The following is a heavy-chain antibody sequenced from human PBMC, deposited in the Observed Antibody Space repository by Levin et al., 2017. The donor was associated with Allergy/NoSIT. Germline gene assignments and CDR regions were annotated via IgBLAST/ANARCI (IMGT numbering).Heavy chain of an antibody. D-gene: IGHD6-13*01. CDR1: GFTFSSYS. CDR2: ISSSSSYI. V-gene: IGHV3-21*01. J-gene: IGHJ4*02. CDR3: ARGGQGRQQIPSDY. Sequence: TAGGSLRLSCAASGFTFSSYSMNWVRQAPGKGLEWVSSISSSSSYIYYADSVKGRFTISRDNAKNSLYLQMNSLRAEDTAVYYCARGGQGRQQIPSDYWGQGTLVTVSS.